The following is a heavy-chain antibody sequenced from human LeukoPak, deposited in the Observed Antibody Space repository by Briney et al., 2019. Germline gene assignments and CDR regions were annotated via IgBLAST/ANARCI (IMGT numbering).Heavy chain of an antibody. J-gene: IGHJ6*04. CDR3: AKDLPPYYGMAV. V-gene: IGHV3-30*18. Sequence: GRSLRLSCAASGFTFSSYGMHWVRQAPGKGLEWVAVISYDESNKYYADSVKGRFTISRDNAKNTLYLQMNSLRAEEKAVYYWAKDLPPYYGMAVWGKGPTLTLSS. CDR1: GFTFSSYG. CDR2: ISYDESNK.